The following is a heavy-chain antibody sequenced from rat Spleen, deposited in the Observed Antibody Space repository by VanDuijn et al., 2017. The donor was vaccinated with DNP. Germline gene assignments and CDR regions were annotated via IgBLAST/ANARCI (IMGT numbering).Heavy chain of an antibody. CDR1: GFAFSNFP. CDR2: ISASGGST. J-gene: IGHJ3*01. D-gene: IGHD5-1*01. CDR3: STGSNWERGVY. V-gene: IGHV5-46*01. Sequence: EVQLVESGGGLVQPGRSMKLSCAASGFAFSNFPMAWVRQSATKGLEWVATISASGGSTYYRDSVKGRFTISRVNVQSTLSLQMTSLRSEDTATYYCSTGSNWERGVYWGQGTLVTVSS.